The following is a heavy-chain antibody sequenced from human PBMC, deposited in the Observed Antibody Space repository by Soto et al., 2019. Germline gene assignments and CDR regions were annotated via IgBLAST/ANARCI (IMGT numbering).Heavy chain of an antibody. CDR3: ARDSDPHCSSTTCSFHYYYGMDV. CDR1: GFTFSNYS. V-gene: IGHV3-21*01. D-gene: IGHD2-2*01. Sequence: EVQLVESGGGLVKPGGSLRLSCVASGFTFSNYSMNWVRQAPGKGLEWVSSISSSSSYIYYADSVKGRFTISRENAKNSLYLQMDSLRAEDTAVYYCARDSDPHCSSTTCSFHYYYGMDVWGQGTTATGSS. CDR2: ISSSSSYI. J-gene: IGHJ6*02.